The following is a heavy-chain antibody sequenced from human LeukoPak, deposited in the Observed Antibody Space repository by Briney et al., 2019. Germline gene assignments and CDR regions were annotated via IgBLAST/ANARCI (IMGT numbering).Heavy chain of an antibody. Sequence: SETLSLTCTVSGGSISSSSYYWGWIRQPPGKGLEWIGSIYYSGSTYYNPSLKSRVTISVDTSKNQFSLKLSSVTAADTAVYYCARRPLAIFSGMDVWGQGTTVTVSS. J-gene: IGHJ6*02. V-gene: IGHV4-39*01. CDR1: GGSISSSSYY. D-gene: IGHD3-9*01. CDR3: ARRPLAIFSGMDV. CDR2: IYYSGST.